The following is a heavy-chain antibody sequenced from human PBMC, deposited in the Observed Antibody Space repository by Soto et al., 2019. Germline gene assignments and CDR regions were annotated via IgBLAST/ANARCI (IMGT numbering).Heavy chain of an antibody. J-gene: IGHJ4*02. D-gene: IGHD2-21*01. V-gene: IGHV3-7*05. CDR1: GFTFSVYW. Sequence: PGGSLRLSCAGSGFTFSVYWMSWVRQAPGKGLEWVANIKPDGSDKYYVDSVKGRFTISRDNAKNSLYLEMSSLRAEDTAVYYCTRNQNVGGQGTVVTVSS. CDR3: TRNQNV. CDR2: IKPDGSDK.